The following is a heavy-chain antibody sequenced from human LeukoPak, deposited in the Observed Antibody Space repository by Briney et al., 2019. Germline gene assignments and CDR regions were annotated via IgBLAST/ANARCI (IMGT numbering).Heavy chain of an antibody. J-gene: IGHJ4*02. D-gene: IGHD1-26*01. CDR2: IYYSGST. V-gene: IGHV4-31*03. CDR3: ARKRVGATSSAFDY. Sequence: SETLSLTCTVSGGSISSGGYYWSWIRQHPGKGLEWIGYIYYSGSTYYNPSLKSRVTISVDTSKNQSSLKLSSVTAADTAVYYCARKRVGATSSAFDYWGQGTLVTVSS. CDR1: GGSISSGGYY.